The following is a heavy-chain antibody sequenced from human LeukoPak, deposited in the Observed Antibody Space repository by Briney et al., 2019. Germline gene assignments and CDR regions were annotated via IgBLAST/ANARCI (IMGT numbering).Heavy chain of an antibody. Sequence: GASVKVSCKASGYTFTGYYMHWVRQAPGQGLEWMGRINPNSGGTNYAQKFQGRVTMTRDTSISTAYMELSRLRSDDTAVYYCARDSRRCSSTSCYAFDIWGQGTMVTVSS. V-gene: IGHV1-2*06. J-gene: IGHJ3*02. D-gene: IGHD2-2*01. CDR3: ARDSRRCSSTSCYAFDI. CDR2: INPNSGGT. CDR1: GYTFTGYY.